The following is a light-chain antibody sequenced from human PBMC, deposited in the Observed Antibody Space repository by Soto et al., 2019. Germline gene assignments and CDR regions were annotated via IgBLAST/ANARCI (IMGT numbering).Light chain of an antibody. CDR1: SSDVGGYNY. J-gene: IGLJ1*01. CDR2: EVS. CDR3: SSYTSSSTPLSV. Sequence: SVLTQPASVSGSPGQSITISCTGTSSDVGGYNYVSWYQQHPGKAPKLMIYEVSNRPSGVSNRFSGSKSGNTASLTISGLQAEDEADYYCSSYTSSSTPLSVFGTGTKVTVL. V-gene: IGLV2-14*01.